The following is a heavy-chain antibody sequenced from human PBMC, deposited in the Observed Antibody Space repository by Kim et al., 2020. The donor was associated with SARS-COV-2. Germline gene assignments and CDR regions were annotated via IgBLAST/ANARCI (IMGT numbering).Heavy chain of an antibody. Sequence: GGSLRLSCAASGFTVSGNYMSWVRQAPGKGLEWVSYIYSGGNTKDADSVKGRFTISRDNSKNTLYLQMNGLRAEDTAVYYCARGLISARPGFYFDSWGRGTLVTVSS. CDR1: GFTVSGNY. V-gene: IGHV3-53*01. CDR2: IYSGGNT. CDR3: ARGLISARPGFYFDS. J-gene: IGHJ4*02. D-gene: IGHD6-6*01.